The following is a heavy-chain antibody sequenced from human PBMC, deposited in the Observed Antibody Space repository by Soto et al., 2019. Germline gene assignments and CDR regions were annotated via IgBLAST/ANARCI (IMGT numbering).Heavy chain of an antibody. D-gene: IGHD6-19*01. CDR1: GYTFTTYH. V-gene: IGHV1-8*01. Sequence: ASVKVSGKASGYTFTTYHLNWVRQATGQGLEWMGWMNPKNGDAGYVQKFQGRVTMTRNTAISTAYMELRTLTSEDTAVYYCATRVPYSSGWNTWGQGTLVTVSS. CDR2: MNPKNGDA. J-gene: IGHJ4*02. CDR3: ATRVPYSSGWNT.